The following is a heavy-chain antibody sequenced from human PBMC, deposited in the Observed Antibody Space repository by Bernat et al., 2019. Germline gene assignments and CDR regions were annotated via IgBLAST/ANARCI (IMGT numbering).Heavy chain of an antibody. CDR3: AGGTATSAPYMDV. CDR1: GFTFSDYY. V-gene: IGHV3-11*05. CDR2: ISSSSSYT. J-gene: IGHJ6*03. Sequence: QVQLVESGGGLVKPGGSLRLSCAASGFTFSDYYMSWIRQAPGKGLDWVSSISSSSSYTNYADSVKGRFTISRDNAKNSLYLQMNSLRAEDTAVYYCAGGTATSAPYMDVGGKGPSVTVSS.